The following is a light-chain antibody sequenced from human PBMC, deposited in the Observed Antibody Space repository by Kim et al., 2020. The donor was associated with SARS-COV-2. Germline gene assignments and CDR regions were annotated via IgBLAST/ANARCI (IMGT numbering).Light chain of an antibody. Sequence: AAGGESVTSPWRESQDIGNDLGWYQQSPGRAPQRLIYGASNLQSGISSRFSGSGSESEFNLTINSLQPEDFATHFCLQHRTYPITFGQGTRLEIK. CDR3: LQHRTYPIT. CDR2: GAS. J-gene: IGKJ5*01. CDR1: QDIGND. V-gene: IGKV1-17*01.